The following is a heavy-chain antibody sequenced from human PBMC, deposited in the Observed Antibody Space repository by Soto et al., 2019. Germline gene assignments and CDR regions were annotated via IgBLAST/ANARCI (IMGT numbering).Heavy chain of an antibody. CDR2: IIPILGIA. Sequence: SVKVSCKASGGTFSSYTISWVRQAPGQGLVWMGRIIPILGIANYAQKFQGRVTITADKSTSTAYMELSSLRSEDTAVYYCAADILTGYYSWDLNNWFDPWGQGTLVTVS. CDR1: GGTFSSYT. J-gene: IGHJ5*02. CDR3: AADILTGYYSWDLNNWFDP. D-gene: IGHD3-9*01. V-gene: IGHV1-69*02.